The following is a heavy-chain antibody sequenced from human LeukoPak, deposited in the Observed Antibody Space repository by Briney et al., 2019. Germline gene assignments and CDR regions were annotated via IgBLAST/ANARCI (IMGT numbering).Heavy chain of an antibody. V-gene: IGHV3-21*01. J-gene: IGHJ4*02. Sequence: PGGSLRLSCAASGFTFSSYAMTWVRQAPGKGLEWVSSISSSSSYIYYADSVKGRFTISRDNAKNSLYLQMNSLRAEDTAVYYCARVTYYGSGSSPHFDYWGQGTLVTVSS. D-gene: IGHD3-10*01. CDR1: GFTFSSYA. CDR2: ISSSSSYI. CDR3: ARVTYYGSGSSPHFDY.